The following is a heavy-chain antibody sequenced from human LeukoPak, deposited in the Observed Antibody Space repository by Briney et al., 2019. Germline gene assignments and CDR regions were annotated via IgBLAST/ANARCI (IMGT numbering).Heavy chain of an antibody. CDR2: ISSSGSGDHT. CDR1: GFTFSTYA. CDR3: AKDAPVAATSRLLDV. Sequence: GGSLRLSCAASGFTFSTYALNWVRQAPGKGLEGVSGISSSGSGDHTYYADSVKGRFTISRDNSKNTLYLQMNSLRAEDTAVYYCAKDAPVAATSRLLDVWGQGTMVAVSS. J-gene: IGHJ3*01. D-gene: IGHD2-15*01. V-gene: IGHV3-23*01.